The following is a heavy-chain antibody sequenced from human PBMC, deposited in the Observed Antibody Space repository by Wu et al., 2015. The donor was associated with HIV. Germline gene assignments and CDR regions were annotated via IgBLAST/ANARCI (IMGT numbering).Heavy chain of an antibody. CDR3: ARERPKGVATGPGYYYYGMDV. J-gene: IGHJ6*02. V-gene: IGHV1-69*13. D-gene: IGHD5-12*01. CDR1: GGSFTNYG. Sequence: QVQLVQSGAEMKKPGSSLKVFCKASGGSFTNYGISWLRQAPGQGPEWMGGIIPMFKTPHYAREFRGRVTITADESTSTAYMELSSLRSEDTAVYYCARERPKGVATGPGYYYYGMDVWGQGTTVTVSS. CDR2: IIPMFKTP.